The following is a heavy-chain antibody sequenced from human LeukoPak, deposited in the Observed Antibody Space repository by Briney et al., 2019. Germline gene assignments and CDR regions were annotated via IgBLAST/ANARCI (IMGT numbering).Heavy chain of an antibody. J-gene: IGHJ4*02. CDR3: ATDLIAARPEFDY. V-gene: IGHV1-24*01. Sequence: GASVKVSCKASGYTFTGYYMHWVRQAPGQGLEWMGGFDPEDGETIYAQKFQGRVTMTEDTSTDTAYMELSSLRSEDTAVYYCATDLIAARPEFDYWGQGTLVTVSS. CDR2: FDPEDGET. CDR1: GYTFTGYY. D-gene: IGHD6-6*01.